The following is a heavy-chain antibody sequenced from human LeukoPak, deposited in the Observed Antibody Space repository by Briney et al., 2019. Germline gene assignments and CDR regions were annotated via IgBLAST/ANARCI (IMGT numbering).Heavy chain of an antibody. V-gene: IGHV4-38-2*02. CDR3: AREERYSGYDLDY. CDR2: IYHSGST. J-gene: IGHJ4*02. D-gene: IGHD5-12*01. CDR1: GYSISSDFY. Sequence: SETLSLTCIVSGYSISSDFYWGWIRQPPGKGLEWIGSIYHSGSTYYNPSLKSRVTISVDTSKNQFSLKLTSVTAADTAVYYCAREERYSGYDLDYWGQGILVTVSS.